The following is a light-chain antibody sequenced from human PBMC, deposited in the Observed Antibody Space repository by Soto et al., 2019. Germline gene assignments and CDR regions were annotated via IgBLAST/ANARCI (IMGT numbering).Light chain of an antibody. CDR3: QQYGSSPRT. CDR2: GAS. J-gene: IGKJ1*01. CDR1: QSVGGTF. V-gene: IGKV3-20*01. Sequence: EIVLAQSPGTLSLSPGEGSTLSCRASQSVGGTFLAWYQQKRGQAPRXXIHGASNRATGIPDRFSGSGSGTDCTLTISRLEPEDFEVYYCQQYGSSPRTFGQGTKVDI.